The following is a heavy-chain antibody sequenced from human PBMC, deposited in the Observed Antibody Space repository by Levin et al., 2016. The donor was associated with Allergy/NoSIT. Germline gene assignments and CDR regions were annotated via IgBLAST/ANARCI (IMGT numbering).Heavy chain of an antibody. Sequence: WVRQAPGQGLEWMGGIIPIFGTANYAQKFQGRVTITADKSTSTAYMELSSLRSEDTAVYYCARYRIRAFDYWGQGTLVTVSS. CDR2: IIPIFGTA. D-gene: IGHD3-16*01. CDR3: ARYRIRAFDY. J-gene: IGHJ4*02. V-gene: IGHV1-69*06.